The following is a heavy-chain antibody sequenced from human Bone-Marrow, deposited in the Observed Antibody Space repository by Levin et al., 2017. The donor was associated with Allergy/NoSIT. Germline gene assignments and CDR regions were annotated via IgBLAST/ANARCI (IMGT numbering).Heavy chain of an antibody. Sequence: LSLTCAASGFTFSNAWMSWVRQAPGKGLEWVGRIKSKTDGGTTDYAAPVKGRFTISRDDSKNTLYLQMNSLKTEDTAVYYCTTERYDYVWGSYRNNNWFDPWGQGTLVTVSS. J-gene: IGHJ5*02. D-gene: IGHD3-16*02. CDR3: TTERYDYVWGSYRNNNWFDP. CDR1: GFTFSNAW. V-gene: IGHV3-15*01. CDR2: IKSKTDGGTT.